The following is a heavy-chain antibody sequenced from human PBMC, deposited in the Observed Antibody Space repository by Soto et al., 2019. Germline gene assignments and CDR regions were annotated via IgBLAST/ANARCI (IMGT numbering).Heavy chain of an antibody. D-gene: IGHD6-13*01. V-gene: IGHV3-48*01. CDR2: ISSSSSTI. CDR3: ARHPERIAQIGWFDP. J-gene: IGHJ5*02. CDR1: GFTFSSYS. Sequence: EVQLVESGGGLVQPGGSLRLSCAASGFTFSSYSMNWVRQAPGKGLEWVSYISSSSSTIYYEASVKGRFTISRDNAKNSLYLQMNSLRAEDTAVYYCARHPERIAQIGWFDPWGQGTLVTVSS.